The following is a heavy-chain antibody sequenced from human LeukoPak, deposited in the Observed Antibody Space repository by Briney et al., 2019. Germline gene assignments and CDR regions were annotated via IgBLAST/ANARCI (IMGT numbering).Heavy chain of an antibody. V-gene: IGHV1-3*01. CDR2: INAGNGNT. CDR1: GYTFTSYA. CDR3: ASGGVSSSGYYYGSYFDY. J-gene: IGHJ4*02. D-gene: IGHD3-22*01. Sequence: GASVKVSCKASGYTFTSYAMHWVRQAPGQRLEWMGWINAGNGNTKYSQKFQGRVTITRDTSASTAYMELSGLRSEDTAVYYCASGGVSSSGYYYGSYFDYWGQGTLVTVSP.